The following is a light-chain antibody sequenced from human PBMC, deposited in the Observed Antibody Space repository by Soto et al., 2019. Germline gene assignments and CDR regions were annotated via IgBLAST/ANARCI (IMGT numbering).Light chain of an antibody. CDR2: DAS. CDR3: QQRSNWPST. Sequence: EIVLTQSPATLSLSPGDRATLSCRASQSVSSYLAWYQQKPGQAPMRLIYDASNRANVIPSRFSGSGSGTEFTLTITSLEPEDFEVYYCQQRSNWPSTFGGGTKVEIK. V-gene: IGKV3-11*01. J-gene: IGKJ4*01. CDR1: QSVSSY.